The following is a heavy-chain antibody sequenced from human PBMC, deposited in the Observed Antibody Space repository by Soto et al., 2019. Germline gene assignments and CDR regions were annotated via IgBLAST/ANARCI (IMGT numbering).Heavy chain of an antibody. CDR3: AKERYYDILTGPENDYYYYGMDV. CDR1: GFTFNSYA. CDR2: ISGGGSRT. V-gene: IGHV3-23*01. J-gene: IGHJ6*02. Sequence: EAQLLESGGGLVQPGGSLRLSCAASGFTFNSYAMSWVRQAPGKGLEWVSDISGGGSRTYYADSVKGRFSISRDNSKNTLYLQMNSLRADDTAIYYCAKERYYDILTGPENDYYYYGMDVWGQGTTVTVSS. D-gene: IGHD3-9*01.